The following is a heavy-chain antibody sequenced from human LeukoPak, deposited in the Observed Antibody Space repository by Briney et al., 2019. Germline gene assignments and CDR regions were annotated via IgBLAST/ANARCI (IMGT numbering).Heavy chain of an antibody. Sequence: PSETLSLTCTVSGGSISSFYWSWIRQPPGKGLEWIGYIYHSGSTYYNPSLKSRVTISVDRSKNQFSLKLSSVTAADTAVYYCARGPSSSEWFDPWGQGTLVTVSS. J-gene: IGHJ5*02. V-gene: IGHV4-59*12. D-gene: IGHD6-6*01. CDR3: ARGPSSSEWFDP. CDR1: GGSISSFY. CDR2: IYHSGST.